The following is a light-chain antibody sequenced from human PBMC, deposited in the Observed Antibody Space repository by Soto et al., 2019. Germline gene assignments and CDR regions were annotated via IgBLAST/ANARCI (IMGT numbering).Light chain of an antibody. CDR3: YSYRGYYTRV. V-gene: IGLV2-14*01. Sequence: SALTQPASVSGSPGLSITISCTGTSSDVGVYNFVSWYQQHPGRAPKLLIYEVSRRPSGVSNRFSGSKSGDTASLTISGLQAEDEADYYCYSYRGYYTRVFGTGTKVTVL. CDR1: SSDVGVYNF. J-gene: IGLJ1*01. CDR2: EVS.